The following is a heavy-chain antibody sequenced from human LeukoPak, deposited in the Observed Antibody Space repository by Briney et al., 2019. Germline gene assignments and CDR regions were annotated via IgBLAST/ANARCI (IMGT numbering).Heavy chain of an antibody. V-gene: IGHV4-59*01. CDR2: IYYSGST. CDR3: ARAMYPGYYYYYMDV. D-gene: IGHD3-10*02. Sequence: SETLSLTCTVSGGSISSYYWSWIRQPPGKGLEWIGYIYYSGSTNYNPSLKSRVTISVDTSKNQFSLKLSSVTAADTAVYYCARAMYPGYYYYYMDVWGKGTTVTISS. J-gene: IGHJ6*03. CDR1: GGSISSYY.